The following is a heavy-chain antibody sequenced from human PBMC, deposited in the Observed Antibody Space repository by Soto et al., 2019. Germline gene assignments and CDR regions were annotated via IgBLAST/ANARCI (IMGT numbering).Heavy chain of an antibody. CDR3: ATSYGSGYRAVDY. J-gene: IGHJ4*01. D-gene: IGHD3-10*01. V-gene: IGHV1-69*02. CDR2: INPILSMS. Sequence: GASLKVSCKASGDTFSFYTINWVRQAPGLGLEWVGRINPILSMSNYAQKFQGRVTMTADKSKNTAYKELRSLRSEDTAMYYCATSYGSGYRAVDYWG. CDR1: GDTFSFYT.